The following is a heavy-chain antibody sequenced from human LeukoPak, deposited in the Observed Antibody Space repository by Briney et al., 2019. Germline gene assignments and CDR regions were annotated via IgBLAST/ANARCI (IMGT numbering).Heavy chain of an antibody. D-gene: IGHD6-19*01. Sequence: GWSLRLSCADSGLTFSSYAMHWVRQAPGTGMEWVAVISYDGSNKYYADSVKGRFTISRDNSKNTLYLQMNSLRAEDTAVYYCASRYSSGWRTHYYYYCGMDVWGQGTTVTVSS. J-gene: IGHJ6*02. V-gene: IGHV3-30*04. CDR1: GLTFSSYA. CDR2: ISYDGSNK. CDR3: ASRYSSGWRTHYYYYCGMDV.